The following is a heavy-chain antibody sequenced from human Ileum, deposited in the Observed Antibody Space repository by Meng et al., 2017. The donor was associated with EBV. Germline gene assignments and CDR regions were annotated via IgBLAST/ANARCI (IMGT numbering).Heavy chain of an antibody. D-gene: IGHD3-22*01. CDR1: GGAISSGCYY. V-gene: IGHV4-30-4*01. CDR2: IYKSGST. J-gene: IGHJ4*02. CDR3: ARGGDTSGYSLDY. Sequence: VSGPGPVPASATLSLPSSVSGGAISSGCYYWSWIRQPPGKGLEWIGYIYKSGSTYYNPSLTSRVTISVDTSKNQFFLKLGSVTAADTGVYYCARGGDTSGYSLDYWGQGILVTVSS.